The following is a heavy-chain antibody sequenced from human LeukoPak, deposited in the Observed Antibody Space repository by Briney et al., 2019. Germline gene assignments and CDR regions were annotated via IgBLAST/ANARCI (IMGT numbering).Heavy chain of an antibody. Sequence: GGSLRLSCATSKFTFNNAWMSWVRQAPGKGLEWVSCISSSGSTTYYADSVKGRFTISRDNAKNSLYLQMNSLRADDTAVYYCARHAGGYYDSRGYDYWGQGTLVTVSS. CDR2: ISSSGSTT. D-gene: IGHD3-22*01. V-gene: IGHV3-11*04. CDR1: KFTFNNAW. J-gene: IGHJ4*02. CDR3: ARHAGGYYDSRGYDY.